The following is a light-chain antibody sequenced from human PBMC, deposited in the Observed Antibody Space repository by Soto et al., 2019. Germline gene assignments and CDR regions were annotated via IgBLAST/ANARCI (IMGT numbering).Light chain of an antibody. Sequence: DIQMTQSPSTLSASVGDRVTITCRASQSISSWLAWYQQKPGKAPKLLIYDATTLQTGVPSRFSGSGSGTEFTLAISSLQPDDFATYYCQQYNGYSPVTFGGGTKVDIK. CDR3: QQYNGYSPVT. V-gene: IGKV1-5*01. CDR2: DAT. J-gene: IGKJ4*01. CDR1: QSISSW.